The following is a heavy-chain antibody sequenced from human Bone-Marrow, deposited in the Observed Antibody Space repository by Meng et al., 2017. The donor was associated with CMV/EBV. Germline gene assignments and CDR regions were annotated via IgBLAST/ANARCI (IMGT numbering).Heavy chain of an antibody. Sequence: GGSLRLSCAASGFTFSSYAMSWVRQAPGKGPECVSVIYSGGGTTFYADSVKGRFTISRDNSKNTLYLQMSSLRAEDTAVYYCAKLQVTELFDSWGQGARVTGSS. CDR2: IYSGGGTT. V-gene: IGHV3-23*03. D-gene: IGHD1-14*01. CDR1: GFTFSSYA. J-gene: IGHJ4*02. CDR3: AKLQVTELFDS.